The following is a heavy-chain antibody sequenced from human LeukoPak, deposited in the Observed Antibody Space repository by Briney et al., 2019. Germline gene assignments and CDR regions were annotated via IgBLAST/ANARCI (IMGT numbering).Heavy chain of an antibody. CDR2: MLDTVTT. CDR1: GGSMNSHY. Sequence: SETLSLTCTVSGGSMNSHYWSWIRQPPGKGLEWIGYMLDTVTTKDNPSLKSRFTLSADTSKNQFSLRLTSVTAADSAVYYCATIKRGNIYGYFDFWGQGILVTVSS. J-gene: IGHJ4*02. D-gene: IGHD5-18*01. V-gene: IGHV4-59*11. CDR3: ATIKRGNIYGYFDF.